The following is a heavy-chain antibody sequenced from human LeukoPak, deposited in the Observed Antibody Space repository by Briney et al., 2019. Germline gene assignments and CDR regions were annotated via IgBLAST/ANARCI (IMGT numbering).Heavy chain of an antibody. CDR2: INEDGRIT. CDR3: GRDLGGRSGY. J-gene: IGHJ4*02. Sequence: GGSLRPSCAVSGFTFRTYWMHWVRQVPGEGLVWVSRINEDGRITNYADSVRGRFTISRDNAKNTLYLQMNSLRAEDSAVYYCGRDLGGRSGYWGQGALVTVSS. D-gene: IGHD1-26*01. V-gene: IGHV3-74*01. CDR1: GFTFRTYW.